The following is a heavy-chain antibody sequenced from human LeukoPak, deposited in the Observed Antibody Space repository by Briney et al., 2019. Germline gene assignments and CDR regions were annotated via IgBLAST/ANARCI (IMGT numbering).Heavy chain of an antibody. CDR2: INPNSGGT. V-gene: IGHV1-2*06. CDR3: ARDPMTTVKASGNWFDP. CDR1: GYTFTGYY. J-gene: IGHJ5*02. D-gene: IGHD4-11*01. Sequence: ASVKVSCKASGYTFTGYYMHWVRQAPGQGLEWMGRINPNSGGTNYAQKFQGRVTMTRDTSTSTVYMELSSLRSEDTAVYYCARDPMTTVKASGNWFDPWGQGTLVTVSS.